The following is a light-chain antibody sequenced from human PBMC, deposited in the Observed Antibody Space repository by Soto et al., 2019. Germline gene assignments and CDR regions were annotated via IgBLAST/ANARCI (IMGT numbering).Light chain of an antibody. Sequence: EIVMTRSPATLSVSPGERATLSCRASQSVSSNLAWYQQKPGQAPRLLIYGASTRATGIPARFSGSGSGTEFTLTISSLQSEYFAVYYCQHYNNWPTSFGPGTKVDIK. CDR3: QHYNNWPTS. CDR1: QSVSSN. J-gene: IGKJ3*01. V-gene: IGKV3-15*01. CDR2: GAS.